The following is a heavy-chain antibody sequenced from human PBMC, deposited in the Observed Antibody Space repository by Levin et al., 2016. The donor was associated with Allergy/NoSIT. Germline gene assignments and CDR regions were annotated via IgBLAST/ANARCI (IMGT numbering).Heavy chain of an antibody. J-gene: IGHJ3*02. D-gene: IGHD3-22*01. CDR3: ARMNGPHTLSSGYAFDI. CDR2: INPNSGGT. Sequence: WVRQAPGQGLEWMGWINPNSGGTNYAQKFQGRVTMTRDTSISTAYMELSRLRSDDTAVHYCARMNGPHTLSSGYAFDIWGQGTMVTVSS. V-gene: IGHV1-2*02.